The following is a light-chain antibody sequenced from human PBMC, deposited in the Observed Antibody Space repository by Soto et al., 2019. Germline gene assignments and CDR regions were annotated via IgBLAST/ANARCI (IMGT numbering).Light chain of an antibody. Sequence: EIVKTQSPGTLSLSPGERATLSCRASQSVSTNLAWYQQIPGQAPRLLIYGASTRATGIPARFSGSGSGTEFTLAISSLQSEDFAVYYCQQYNDWPRTFGLGTKV. CDR3: QQYNDWPRT. J-gene: IGKJ1*01. CDR2: GAS. CDR1: QSVSTN. V-gene: IGKV3-15*01.